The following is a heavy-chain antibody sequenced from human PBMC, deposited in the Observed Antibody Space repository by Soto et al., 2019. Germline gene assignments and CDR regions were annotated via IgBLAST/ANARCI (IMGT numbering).Heavy chain of an antibody. CDR2: VNGDSDYT. V-gene: IGHV1-3*05. Sequence: HVQLVQSGAEEKKPGASVKVSCMPSGYSFTTYKIHWVRQAPGQSLEWMGWVNGDSDYTVYSQNFQGRVTITRDTSANTVYMERSSLTSEDTAVYYCARDAGSFDYWGQGTLVTVSS. CDR1: GYSFTTYK. D-gene: IGHD1-26*01. J-gene: IGHJ4*02. CDR3: ARDAGSFDY.